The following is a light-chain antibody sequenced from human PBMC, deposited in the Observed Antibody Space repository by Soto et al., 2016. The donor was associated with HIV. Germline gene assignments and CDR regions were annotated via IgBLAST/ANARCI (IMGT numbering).Light chain of an antibody. CDR3: QSTDSNESSWV. Sequence: SYELTQSPSVSVSPGQTARITCSGDALPTQYAHWYQQKSGQAPVLIIHKDIVRPSGIPERFSGSNSGTTVTLTISGVQAEDEAVYYCQSTDSNESSWVFGGGTKVTV. CDR2: KDI. J-gene: IGLJ3*02. CDR1: ALPTQY. V-gene: IGLV3-25*03.